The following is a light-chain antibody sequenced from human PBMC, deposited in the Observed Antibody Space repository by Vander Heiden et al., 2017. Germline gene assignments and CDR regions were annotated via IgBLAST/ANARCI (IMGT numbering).Light chain of an antibody. J-gene: IGKJ1*01. Sequence: EIVLTQSPATLSLPPGERATLSCRASQSVSSYLAWHQQKPGQAPRLLIYDASNRATGIPARFSGSGSGTDFTLTISSLEPEDFAVYYCQQRSNWPPTFGQGTKVEIK. V-gene: IGKV3-11*01. CDR1: QSVSSY. CDR3: QQRSNWPPT. CDR2: DAS.